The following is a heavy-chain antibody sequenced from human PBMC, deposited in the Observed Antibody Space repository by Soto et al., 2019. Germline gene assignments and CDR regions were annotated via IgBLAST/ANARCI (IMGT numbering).Heavy chain of an antibody. Sequence: SETLSLTCTVSGGSISSGDYYWSRIRQPPGKGLEWIGYIYYSGSTYYNPSLKSRVTISVDTSKNQFSLKLSSVTAADTAVYYCARGEEDYYDSSGYYLFDYWGQGTLVTVSS. CDR1: GGSISSGDYY. J-gene: IGHJ4*02. CDR2: IYYSGST. V-gene: IGHV4-30-4*01. D-gene: IGHD3-22*01. CDR3: ARGEEDYYDSSGYYLFDY.